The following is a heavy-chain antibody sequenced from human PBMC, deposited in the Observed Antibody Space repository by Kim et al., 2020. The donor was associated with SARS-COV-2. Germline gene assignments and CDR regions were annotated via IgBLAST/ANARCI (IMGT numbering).Heavy chain of an antibody. Sequence: SETLSLTCTVSGYSISSGYYWGWIRQPPGKGLEWIGSIYHSGSTYYNPSLKSRVTISVDTSKNQFSLKLSSVTAADTAVYYCARELSPIDKWWYYWGQGTLVTVSS. CDR3: ARELSPIDKWWYY. CDR1: GYSISSGYY. D-gene: IGHD2-15*01. J-gene: IGHJ4*02. V-gene: IGHV4-38-2*02. CDR2: IYHSGST.